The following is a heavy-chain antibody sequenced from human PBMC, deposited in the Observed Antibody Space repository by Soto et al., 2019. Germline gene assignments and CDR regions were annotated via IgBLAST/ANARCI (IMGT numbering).Heavy chain of an antibody. CDR3: ARGREIFGAVTPFEY. CDR2: INHTGST. Sequence: WTWIRQPPGTGLEWIGEINHTGSTKYNPSLKSRVTISLDTSKNQFSLSLRSVTAADTAVYYCARGREIFGAVTPFEYWGQGTQVAVSS. D-gene: IGHD3-3*01. V-gene: IGHV4-34*01. J-gene: IGHJ4*02.